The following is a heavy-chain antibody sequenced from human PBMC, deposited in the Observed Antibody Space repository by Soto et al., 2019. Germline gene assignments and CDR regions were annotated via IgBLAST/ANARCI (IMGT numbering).Heavy chain of an antibody. CDR2: ISYDGSNK. J-gene: IGHJ6*02. Sequence: GGSLRLSCAASGFTFSSYGMHWVRQAPGKGLEWVAVISYDGSNKYYADSVKGRFTISRDNSKNTLYLQMNSLRAEDTAVYYCAKGPTDDFWSGYYYYYYGMDVWGQGTTVTVSS. D-gene: IGHD3-3*01. CDR1: GFTFSSYG. V-gene: IGHV3-30*18. CDR3: AKGPTDDFWSGYYYYYYGMDV.